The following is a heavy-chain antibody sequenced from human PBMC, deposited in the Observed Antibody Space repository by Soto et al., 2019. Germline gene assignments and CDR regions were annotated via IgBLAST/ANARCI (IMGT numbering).Heavy chain of an antibody. V-gene: IGHV4-30-4*08. D-gene: IGHD5-18*01. J-gene: IGHJ3*01. CDR1: GAIVTSGENY. CDR3: VRDLAHGYLGNV. Sequence: PSETLSLTCSVSGAIVTSGENYWSWVRQPPGKGLEWLGYIYDSGVTSYTPALKSRVTLSLDRPNNQVSLKLRSVTAADTAVYFCVRDLAHGYLGNVCGHGTLV. CDR2: IYDSGVT.